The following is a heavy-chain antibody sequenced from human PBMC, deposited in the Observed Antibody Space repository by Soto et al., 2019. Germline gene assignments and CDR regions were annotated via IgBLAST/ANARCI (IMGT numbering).Heavy chain of an antibody. Sequence: GGAVTVSCQSSGYIFLSYGIRGLRQAPGQGVAWVGRISADNGNTNNAHKLEDGDTMTADTTTSTAYMKLRILISDDTAVYYCTRADPYGSGSYYHPPFYYYYCMDVWGQGTKVTVSS. V-gene: IGHV1-18*04. CDR3: TRADPYGSGSYYHPPFYYYYCMDV. CDR2: ISADNGNT. CDR1: GYIFLSYG. J-gene: IGHJ6*02. D-gene: IGHD3-10*01.